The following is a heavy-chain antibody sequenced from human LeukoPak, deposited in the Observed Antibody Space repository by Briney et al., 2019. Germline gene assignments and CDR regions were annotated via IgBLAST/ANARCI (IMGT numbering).Heavy chain of an antibody. D-gene: IGHD3-10*01. CDR3: ATDWPQYGVFDY. J-gene: IGHJ4*02. CDR2: ISAYNGNT. Sequence: GASVKVSCKASGYTFTSYGISWVRQAPGQGLEWMGWISAYNGNTNYAQKLQGRVTMTTDTSTSTAYMELSSLRSEDTAVYYCATDWPQYGVFDYWGQGTLVTVSS. V-gene: IGHV1-18*01. CDR1: GYTFTSYG.